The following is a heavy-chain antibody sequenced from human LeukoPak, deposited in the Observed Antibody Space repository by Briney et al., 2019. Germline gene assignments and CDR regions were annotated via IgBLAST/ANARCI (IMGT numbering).Heavy chain of an antibody. D-gene: IGHD5-18*01. CDR2: IYSGGAT. J-gene: IGHJ4*02. Sequence: GGSLRLSCAASGFTVSSNYMSWVRQAPGKGLEWVSVIYSGGATYYADSVRGRFTISRDSSKNMLYLQMNSLRVEDTAVYFCARYVDTANWGQGTLVTVSS. V-gene: IGHV3-53*01. CDR1: GFTVSSNY. CDR3: ARYVDTAN.